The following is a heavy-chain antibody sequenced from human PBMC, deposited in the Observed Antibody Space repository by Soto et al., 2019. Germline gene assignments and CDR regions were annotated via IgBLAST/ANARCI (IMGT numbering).Heavy chain of an antibody. CDR1: GGTFSSYA. D-gene: IGHD3-22*01. V-gene: IGHV1-69*01. CDR2: IIPIFGTA. CDR3: ARDLGLQLTMIKLGAFVI. J-gene: IGHJ3*02. Sequence: QVQLVQSGAEVKKPGSSVKVSCKASGGTFSSYAISWVRQAPGQGLEWMGGIIPIFGTANYAQKFQGRVTITADESTSTAYMELSSLRSEDTAVYYCARDLGLQLTMIKLGAFVIWGQGTMVTVSS.